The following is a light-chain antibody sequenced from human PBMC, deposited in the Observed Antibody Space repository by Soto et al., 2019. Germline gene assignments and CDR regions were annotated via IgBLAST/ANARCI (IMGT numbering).Light chain of an antibody. J-gene: IGKJ1*01. V-gene: IGKV1-9*01. Sequence: DIQLTQSPSFLSASVGDRVTITCRASQGISSFLAWYQQMPGKAPKLLIYAASTLHSGVPSRFSGSGSGTEFTLTISSRQPEDFATYYCQHLNNYPRTFGQGTKVEIK. CDR1: QGISSF. CDR2: AAS. CDR3: QHLNNYPRT.